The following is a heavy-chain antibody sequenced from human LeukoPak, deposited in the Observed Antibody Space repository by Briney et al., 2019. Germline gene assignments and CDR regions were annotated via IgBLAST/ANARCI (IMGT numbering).Heavy chain of an antibody. Sequence: GGSLRLSCAASGFTFSSYGMHWARQAPGGGLEWVSSISSSSSYVYSADSVKGRFTISRDNAKNSLYLQMNSLRAEDTAVYYCARGYGDYFPFDYWGQGTLVTVSS. D-gene: IGHD4-17*01. CDR2: ISSSSSYV. CDR3: ARGYGDYFPFDY. V-gene: IGHV3-21*01. CDR1: GFTFSSYG. J-gene: IGHJ4*02.